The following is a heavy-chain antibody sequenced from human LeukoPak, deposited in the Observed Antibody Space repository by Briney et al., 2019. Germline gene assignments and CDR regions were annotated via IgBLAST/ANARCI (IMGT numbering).Heavy chain of an antibody. V-gene: IGHV1-18*04. CDR3: ARAICSSTSCYAGHFDY. J-gene: IGHJ4*02. CDR1: GYTFTGYY. CDR2: ISAYNGNT. D-gene: IGHD2-2*01. Sequence: ASVKVSCKASGYTFTGYYMHWVRQAPGQGLEWMGWISAYNGNTNYAQKLQGRVTMTTDTSTSTAYMELRSLRSDDTAVYYCARAICSSTSCYAGHFDYWGPGTLVTVSS.